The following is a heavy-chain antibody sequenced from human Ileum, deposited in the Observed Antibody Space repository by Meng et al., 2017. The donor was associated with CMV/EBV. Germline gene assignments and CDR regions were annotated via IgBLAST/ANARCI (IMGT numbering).Heavy chain of an antibody. CDR3: AKDYDSRPYYLIPDYYYCAMDV. J-gene: IGHJ6*02. Sequence: GESLKISCTASGFTFSSYGMHWVRQAPGKGLEWVAFIRSDGSNKYYANSVKGRFTISRDNSKNTLYLQMDSLRAEDTAVYYYAKDYDSRPYYLIPDYYYCAMDVWGQGTTVTVSS. D-gene: IGHD3-22*01. V-gene: IGHV3-30*02. CDR1: GFTFSSYG. CDR2: IRSDGSNK.